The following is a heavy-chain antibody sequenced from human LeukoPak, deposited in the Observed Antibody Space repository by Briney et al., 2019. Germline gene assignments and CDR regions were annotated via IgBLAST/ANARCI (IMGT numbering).Heavy chain of an antibody. CDR3: ARAGGGSASYFAY. CDR2: ISSSSTYT. V-gene: IGHV3-11*05. CDR1: GFSFSDYY. Sequence: GGSLRLSCAASGFSFSDYYMSWIRQAPGKGLEWVSYISSSSTYTKYADSVKGRFTIFRDNAKNSLFLQMNSLRAEDTAVYYCARAGGGSASYFAYWGQGALVTVSS. J-gene: IGHJ4*02. D-gene: IGHD6-19*01.